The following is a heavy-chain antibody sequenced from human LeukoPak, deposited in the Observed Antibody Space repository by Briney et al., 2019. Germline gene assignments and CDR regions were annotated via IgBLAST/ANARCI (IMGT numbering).Heavy chain of an antibody. CDR2: INPNSGGT. D-gene: IGHD3-3*01. CDR1: GYTFTGHY. V-gene: IGHV1-2*02. CDR3: ARIYYDFWSGYYTLGDY. J-gene: IGHJ4*02. Sequence: ASVKVSCKASGYTFTGHYMHWVRQAPGQGLEWMGWINPNSGGTSYAQKFQVRVTMTRDTSISTAYMELSRLRSDDTAVYYCARIYYDFWSGYYTLGDYWGQGTLVTVSS.